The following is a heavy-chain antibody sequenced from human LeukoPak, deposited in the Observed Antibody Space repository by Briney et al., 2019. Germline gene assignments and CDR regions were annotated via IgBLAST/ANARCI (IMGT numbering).Heavy chain of an antibody. CDR3: AREAPGGGATSGDFDY. CDR1: GFTFSSYG. D-gene: IGHD1-26*01. Sequence: GGSLRLSCEASGFTFSSYGMHWVRQAPGKGLEWVAVIWYDGSNKYYADSVKGRFTISRDNSKNTLYLQMNSLRAEDTAVYYCAREAPGGGATSGDFDYWGQGTLVTVSS. V-gene: IGHV3-33*01. J-gene: IGHJ4*02. CDR2: IWYDGSNK.